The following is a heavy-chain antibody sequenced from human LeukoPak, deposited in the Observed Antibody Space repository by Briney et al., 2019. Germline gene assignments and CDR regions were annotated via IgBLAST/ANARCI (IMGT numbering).Heavy chain of an antibody. V-gene: IGHV1-69*05. D-gene: IGHD3-10*01. CDR1: GGTFSSYA. Sequence: GSSVKVSCKASGGTFSSYAISWVRRAPGQGLEWMGRIIPIFGTANYAQKFQGRVTITTDESTSTAYMELRSLRSDDTAVYYCATYGSGSYPAFYWGQGTLVTVSS. CDR2: IIPIFGTA. CDR3: ATYGSGSYPAFY. J-gene: IGHJ4*02.